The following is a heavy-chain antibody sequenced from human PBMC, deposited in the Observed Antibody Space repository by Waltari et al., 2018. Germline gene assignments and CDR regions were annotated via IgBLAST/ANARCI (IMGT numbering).Heavy chain of an antibody. CDR1: GFNFTSYA. J-gene: IGHJ4*02. CDR2: ITGSGTGT. Sequence: DVQLLESGGGLVQPGGSLRLSCAASGFNFTSYALSWVRQAPGKGLEWVSGITGSGTGTYYTQSVKGRFTISRDNSKNTVYLQMNSLRAEDTALYYCAKDSAVASVNYFDYWGQGALVTVSS. V-gene: IGHV3-23*01. CDR3: AKDSAVASVNYFDY.